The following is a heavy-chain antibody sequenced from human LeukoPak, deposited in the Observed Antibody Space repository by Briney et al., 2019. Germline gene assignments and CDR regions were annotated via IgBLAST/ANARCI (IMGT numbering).Heavy chain of an antibody. V-gene: IGHV3-23*01. Sequence: GGSLRLSCAASGFTFSSYAMSWVRQAPGKGLEWVSAISGSGGSTYYADSVKGRFTISRDNSKNTLYLQMNNLRAEDTAVYYCARDRSTGSYFYFDFWGQGTQVTVSS. J-gene: IGHJ4*02. CDR3: ARDRSTGSYFYFDF. CDR1: GFTFSSYA. D-gene: IGHD6-19*01. CDR2: ISGSGGST.